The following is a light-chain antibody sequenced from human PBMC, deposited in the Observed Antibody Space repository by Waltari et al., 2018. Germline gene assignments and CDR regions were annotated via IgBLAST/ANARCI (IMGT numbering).Light chain of an antibody. Sequence: QSALTQPPSVSGPPGQSATIPCTGTSSDVGSYNRVSWYQQPPGTAPNLMIYEVSNRPSGVPDRFSGSKSGNTASLTISGLQGEDEADYYCSSYTSSSTWVFGGGTKLTVL. V-gene: IGLV2-18*02. CDR1: SSDVGSYNR. CDR2: EVS. J-gene: IGLJ3*02. CDR3: SSYTSSSTWV.